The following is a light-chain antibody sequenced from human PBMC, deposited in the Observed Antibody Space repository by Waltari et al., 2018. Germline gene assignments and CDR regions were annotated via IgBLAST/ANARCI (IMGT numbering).Light chain of an antibody. CDR2: GTS. J-gene: IGKJ1*01. Sequence: ETVLTQSPGTLSLSPGERATLSCRASQSVSSSYLAWYQQRPGQAPRLLIYGTSSRAAGIPDRFSGSGSGTDFTLTISRLDPEDFAVYYCQQYGSSPRTFGQGTKVEIK. V-gene: IGKV3-20*01. CDR1: QSVSSSY. CDR3: QQYGSSPRT.